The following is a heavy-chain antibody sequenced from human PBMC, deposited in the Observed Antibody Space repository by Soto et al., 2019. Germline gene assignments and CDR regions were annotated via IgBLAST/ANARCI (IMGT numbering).Heavy chain of an antibody. Sequence: GGSLRLSCTASGFNFGSYWMHWVRQTPGKGLVWVSRIKTDGSSTDYADSVEGRFTISRDNAKHTLYLQMNSLRVEDTAAYYCARVMYYYDSSGYPYWGQGTLVTVSS. V-gene: IGHV3-74*01. CDR1: GFNFGSYW. D-gene: IGHD3-22*01. J-gene: IGHJ4*02. CDR2: IKTDGSST. CDR3: ARVMYYYDSSGYPY.